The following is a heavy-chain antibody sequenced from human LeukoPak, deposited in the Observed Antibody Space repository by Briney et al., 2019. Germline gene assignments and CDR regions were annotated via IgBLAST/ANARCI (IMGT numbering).Heavy chain of an antibody. CDR3: YGSGPRYYYYYMDV. CDR2: ISSSSSYI. Sequence: PGGSLRLSCAASGFTFSSYSMNWVRQAPGKGREWVSSISSSSSYIYYADSVKGRFTISRDNAKNSLYLQMNSLRAEDTAVYYCYGSGPRYYYYYMDVWGKGTTVTISS. J-gene: IGHJ6*03. CDR1: GFTFSSYS. V-gene: IGHV3-21*01. D-gene: IGHD3-10*01.